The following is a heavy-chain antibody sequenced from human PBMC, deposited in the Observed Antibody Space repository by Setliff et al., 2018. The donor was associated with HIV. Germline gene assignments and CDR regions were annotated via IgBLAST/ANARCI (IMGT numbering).Heavy chain of an antibody. CDR2: IYHSGST. CDR1: GYSISSGYY. D-gene: IGHD3-22*01. J-gene: IGHJ4*02. CDR3: ASRWGSYYDTNGHPFDY. V-gene: IGHV4-38-2*01. Sequence: SETLSLTCAVSGYSISSGYYWGWIRQPPGKGLEWIGSIYHSGSTYYNLSLKSRVTISLDTSKNQFSLKLSSVTAADTAVYYCASRWGSYYDTNGHPFDYWGQGTLVTVSS.